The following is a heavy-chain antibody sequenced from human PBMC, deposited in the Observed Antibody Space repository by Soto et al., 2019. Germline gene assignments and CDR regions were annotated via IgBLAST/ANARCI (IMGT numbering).Heavy chain of an antibody. D-gene: IGHD3-22*01. J-gene: IGHJ6*02. CDR2: IRNKANSYTT. Sequence: GGSLRLSCAASGFILSDHYMDWVRQAPGEELEWVGRIRNKANSYTTEYAASVRGKFTISGDDSKNTLFLQMNSLKTEVTAVYFCATYYYDSSGYRNPYYYYGMDVWGQGTTVTVSS. CDR3: ATYYYDSSGYRNPYYYYGMDV. CDR1: GFILSDHY. V-gene: IGHV3-72*01.